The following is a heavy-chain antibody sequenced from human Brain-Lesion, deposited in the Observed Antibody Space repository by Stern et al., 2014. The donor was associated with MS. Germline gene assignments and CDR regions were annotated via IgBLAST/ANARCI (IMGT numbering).Heavy chain of an antibody. CDR2: INPKSGGT. V-gene: IGHV1-2*04. Sequence: QVQLVESGAEVKKPGASVKVSCKASGYTFTGYYMHWVRQAPGQGLEWMGWINPKSGGTNSAQKFQGWVTMTRDTSINTAYMELSRLRSDDTAVYYCATYYYDSTGYNDFWGQGTLVTVSS. CDR3: ATYYYDSTGYNDF. CDR1: GYTFTGYY. J-gene: IGHJ4*02. D-gene: IGHD3-22*01.